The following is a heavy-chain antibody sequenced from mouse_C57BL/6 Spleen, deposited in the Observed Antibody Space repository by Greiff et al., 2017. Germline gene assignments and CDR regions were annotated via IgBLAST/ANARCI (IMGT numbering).Heavy chain of an antibody. CDR3: TRPPGYLLDY. D-gene: IGHD5-1*01. CDR2: IDPETGGT. J-gene: IGHJ2*01. V-gene: IGHV1-15*01. Sequence: VNVVESGAELVRPGASVTLSCKASGYTFTDYEMHWVKQTPVHGLEWIGAIDPETGGTAYNQTFKGKAILTADKSSSTAYMELRGLTSEDSAVYYCTRPPGYLLDYWGQGTTLTVSS. CDR1: GYTFTDYE.